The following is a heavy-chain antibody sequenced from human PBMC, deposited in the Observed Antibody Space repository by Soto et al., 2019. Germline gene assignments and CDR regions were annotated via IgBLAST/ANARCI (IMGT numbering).Heavy chain of an antibody. CDR1: GFTFSSYA. Sequence: GGSLRLSCAASGFTFSSYAMSWVRQAPGKGLEWVSAISGSGGSTYYADSVKGRFTISRDNSKNTLYLQMNSLRAEDTAVYYCAKLSGVVVVVAANDYWGQGTLVTVSS. V-gene: IGHV3-23*01. CDR2: ISGSGGST. CDR3: AKLSGVVVVVAANDY. J-gene: IGHJ4*02. D-gene: IGHD2-15*01.